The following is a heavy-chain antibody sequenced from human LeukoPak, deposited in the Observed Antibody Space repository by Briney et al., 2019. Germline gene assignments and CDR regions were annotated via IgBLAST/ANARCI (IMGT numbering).Heavy chain of an antibody. CDR1: GGSISSYY. J-gene: IGHJ4*02. Sequence: SETLSLTCTVSGGSISSYYWSWIRQPPGKGLEWIGYIYYSGSTNYNPSLKSRVTISVDTSKNQFSLKLSSVTAADTAVYYCARWRGSSGYFFPFDYWGQGTLVTVSS. CDR3: ARWRGSSGYFFPFDY. V-gene: IGHV4-59*12. D-gene: IGHD3-22*01. CDR2: IYYSGST.